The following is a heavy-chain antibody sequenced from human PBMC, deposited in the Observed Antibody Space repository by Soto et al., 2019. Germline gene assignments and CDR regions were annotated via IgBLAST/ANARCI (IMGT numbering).Heavy chain of an antibody. Sequence: PSETLSVTCTFSGGSISSTGYCWGWVRQPPGKGLEWIGRLYQSGSTYFNPSLKSRITMSVDTSKNQVSLNLSSVTAADTAVYYCARLPFKDEFWTGYYIPQKYYYTLDVWGQGTTVTVSS. CDR2: LYQSGST. V-gene: IGHV4-39*01. CDR3: ARLPFKDEFWTGYYIPQKYYYTLDV. D-gene: IGHD3-3*01. CDR1: GGSISSTGYC. J-gene: IGHJ6*01.